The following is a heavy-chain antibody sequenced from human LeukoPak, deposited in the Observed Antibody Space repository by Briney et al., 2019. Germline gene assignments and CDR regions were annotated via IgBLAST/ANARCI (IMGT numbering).Heavy chain of an antibody. CDR1: GGSFSGYY. J-gene: IGHJ1*01. CDR2: INHSGGT. D-gene: IGHD3-10*01. V-gene: IGHV4-34*01. CDR3: ARAPITMVYFQH. Sequence: PSETLSLTCAVYGGSFSGYYWSWIRQPPGKGLEWIGEINHSGGTNYNPSLKSRVTISVDTSKNQFSLKLSSVTAADTAVYYCARAPITMVYFQHWGQGTLVTVSS.